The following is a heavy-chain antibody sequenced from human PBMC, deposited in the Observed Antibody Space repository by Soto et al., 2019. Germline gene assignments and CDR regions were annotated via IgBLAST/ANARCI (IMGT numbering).Heavy chain of an antibody. J-gene: IGHJ5*02. CDR1: GGSFSGYY. CDR2: INHSGST. V-gene: IGHV4-34*01. Sequence: SETLSLTCAVYGGSFSGYYWSWIRQPPGKGLEWIGGINHSGSTTYNPSLNSRVTISVDMSKNQFSLKLTSVTAADTAVYYCARLHGRANAEGENWFAPWGQGTLVIVSS. CDR3: ARLHGRANAEGENWFAP. D-gene: IGHD3-10*02.